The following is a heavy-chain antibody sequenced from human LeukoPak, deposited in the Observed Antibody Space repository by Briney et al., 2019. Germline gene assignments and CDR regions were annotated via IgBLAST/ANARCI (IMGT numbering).Heavy chain of an antibody. D-gene: IGHD2-15*01. CDR3: ATENYGSLAG. CDR2: IKQDGSEK. Sequence: GGSLRLSCVASGFTFNNYWMSWVRQAPGKGLECVANIKQDGSEKYYVDSVKGRFTISKDNAKNSLYLQMNSLRAEDTAVYYCATENYGSLAGWGQGTLVTVSS. CDR1: GFTFNNYW. V-gene: IGHV3-7*01. J-gene: IGHJ4*02.